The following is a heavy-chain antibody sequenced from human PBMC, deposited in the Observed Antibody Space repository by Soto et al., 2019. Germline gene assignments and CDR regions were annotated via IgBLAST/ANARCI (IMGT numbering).Heavy chain of an antibody. D-gene: IGHD3-16*01. CDR1: GGSISGHY. J-gene: IGHJ6*03. Sequence: QVQLQESGPGLVKPSETLSLSCSVSGGSISGHYWSWVRQTPGKGLEWIGYMYYHGSTNYNPSLKSRVTISVDTSKNPFSLRLTSVTAADMAVYYCARGPYYDLIWNYYYMDVWGKGTTVTVSS. CDR3: ARGPYYDLIWNYYYMDV. V-gene: IGHV4-59*08. CDR2: MYYHGST.